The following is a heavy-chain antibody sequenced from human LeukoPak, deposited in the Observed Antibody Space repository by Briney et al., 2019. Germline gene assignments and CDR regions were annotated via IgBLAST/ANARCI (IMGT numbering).Heavy chain of an antibody. D-gene: IGHD1-7*01. Sequence: ASVTVSCKASGYTFTSYGISWVRQAPGQGSEWMGWISAYNGNTNYAQKLQGRVTITTDTSTSTAYMELRSLRSDDTAVYYCARVGPAAGTVDYWGQGTLVTVSS. CDR2: ISAYNGNT. CDR3: ARVGPAAGTVDY. V-gene: IGHV1-18*01. J-gene: IGHJ4*02. CDR1: GYTFTSYG.